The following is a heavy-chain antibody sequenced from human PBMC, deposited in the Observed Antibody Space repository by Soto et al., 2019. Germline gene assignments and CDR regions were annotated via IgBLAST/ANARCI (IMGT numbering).Heavy chain of an antibody. Sequence: GASVKVSCKASGYTFTSYYMHWVRQAPGRGLEWMGIINPSGGSTSYAQKFQGRVTMTRDTSTSTVYMELSSLRSEDTAVYYCARRGGDCSSTSCYGYYYYYYMDVWGKGTTVTVSS. V-gene: IGHV1-46*03. J-gene: IGHJ6*03. CDR2: INPSGGST. CDR1: GYTFTSYY. CDR3: ARRGGDCSSTSCYGYYYYYYMDV. D-gene: IGHD2-2*01.